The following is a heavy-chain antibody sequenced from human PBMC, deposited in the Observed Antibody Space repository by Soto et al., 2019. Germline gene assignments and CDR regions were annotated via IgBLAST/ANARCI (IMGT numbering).Heavy chain of an antibody. J-gene: IGHJ6*03. Sequence: QAQLWQSGAEAKKPGASVKDSCKASGYTFTNYGITWVRQAPGQGLEWMVWISAYNGNTHYTQRLQGRVTMTVDTSTSIAYMELRGLISDETAGYYCASVRQLVGYFYDDMDVWGKGTTVNVS. V-gene: IGHV1-18*01. CDR1: GYTFTNYG. CDR3: ASVRQLVGYFYDDMDV. D-gene: IGHD6-6*01. CDR2: ISAYNGNT.